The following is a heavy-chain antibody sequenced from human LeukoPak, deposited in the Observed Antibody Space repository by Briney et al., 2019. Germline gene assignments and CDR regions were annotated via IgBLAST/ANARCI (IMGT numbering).Heavy chain of an antibody. CDR1: GGSFSGYY. Sequence: SETLSLTCAVYGGSFSGYYWSWIRQPPGKELEWIGEINHSGSTNYNPSLKSRVTISVDTSKNQFSLKLSSVTAADTAVYYCARGGVVPAATAFDFWGQGTLVTVSS. D-gene: IGHD2-2*01. V-gene: IGHV4-34*01. CDR2: INHSGST. J-gene: IGHJ4*02. CDR3: ARGGVVPAATAFDF.